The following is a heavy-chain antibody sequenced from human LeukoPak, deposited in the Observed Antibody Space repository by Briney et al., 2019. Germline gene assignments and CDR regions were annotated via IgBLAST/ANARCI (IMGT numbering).Heavy chain of an antibody. D-gene: IGHD5-18*01. CDR1: GGSISNKY. V-gene: IGHV4-59*01. J-gene: IGHJ6*03. Sequence: KPSETLSLTCTVSGGSISNKYWSWIRQPPGKGLEWIGYIYYSGSKKYNPSLESRVTISLDTSKNQISLKLSSVTAADPTVYYCARAPERWYSYGSYTYYYMDVWGKGTTVTVSS. CDR2: IYYSGSK. CDR3: ARAPERWYSYGSYTYYYMDV.